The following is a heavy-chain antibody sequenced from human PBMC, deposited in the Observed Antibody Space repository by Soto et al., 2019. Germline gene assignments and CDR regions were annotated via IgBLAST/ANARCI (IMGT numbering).Heavy chain of an antibody. CDR3: ARDKSYALAV. V-gene: IGHV3-74*03. J-gene: IGHJ6*02. Sequence: GGSLRLSCAASGFDFSNSWMHWVRQVPGKGLVWVSHINSDGSSTTYADSVKGRFTISRDNARTTVYLQLDSLRVEDTAVYYCARDKSYALAVWGQGTTVTVSS. D-gene: IGHD4-17*01. CDR1: GFDFSNSW. CDR2: INSDGSST.